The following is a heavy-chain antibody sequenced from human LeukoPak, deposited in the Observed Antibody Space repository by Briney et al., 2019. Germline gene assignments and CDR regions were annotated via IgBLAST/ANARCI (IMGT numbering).Heavy chain of an antibody. V-gene: IGHV4-4*07. D-gene: IGHD3-10*01. CDR1: GGSISSYY. CDR2: IYTSGST. J-gene: IGHJ5*02. Sequence: SETLSLTCTVSGGSISSYYWSWIRQPAGKGLEWIGRIYTSGSTNYNPSLKSRVTMSVDTSKNQFSLKLSSVTAADTAVYYCAREPTLLWFGVTYNWFDPWGREPWSPSPQ. CDR3: AREPTLLWFGVTYNWFDP.